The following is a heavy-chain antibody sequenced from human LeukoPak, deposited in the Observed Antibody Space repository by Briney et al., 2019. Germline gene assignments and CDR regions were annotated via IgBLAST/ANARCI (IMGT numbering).Heavy chain of an antibody. V-gene: IGHV3-21*01. D-gene: IGHD5-18*01. CDR1: GFTFSSYS. CDR2: ISSSSSYI. Sequence: GGSLRLSCAASGFTFSSYSMNWVRQAPGKGLEWVSSISSSSSYIYYADSVKGRFTISRDNAENSVYLQMNSLRAEDTAVYYCARVTWIQLWPDAFDIWGQGTMVTVSS. CDR3: ARVTWIQLWPDAFDI. J-gene: IGHJ3*02.